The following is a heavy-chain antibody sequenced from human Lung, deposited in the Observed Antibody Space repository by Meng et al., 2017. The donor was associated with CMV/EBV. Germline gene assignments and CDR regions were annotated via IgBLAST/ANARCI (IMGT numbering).Heavy chain of an antibody. J-gene: IGHJ4*02. CDR3: ARTRGRGGNGPFEY. D-gene: IGHD2-15*01. Sequence: SETLSLXCTVSGGSISSYYWSWIRQPPGKGLEWIGYIYYSGSTNYNPSLKSRVTISVDTSKNQFSLKLSSVTAADTAVYYCARTRGRGGNGPFEYWGQGTXVTVSS. CDR1: GGSISSYY. V-gene: IGHV4-59*01. CDR2: IYYSGST.